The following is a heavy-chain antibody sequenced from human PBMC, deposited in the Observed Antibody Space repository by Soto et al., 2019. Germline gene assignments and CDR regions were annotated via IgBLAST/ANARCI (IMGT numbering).Heavy chain of an antibody. V-gene: IGHV3-23*01. CDR1: GFTFSSYA. CDR2: ISGGGATT. J-gene: IGHJ4*02. D-gene: IGHD3-10*01. CDR3: AFNSGSGSYYFDY. Sequence: EVQLLESGGGLVQPGGSLRLSCAASGFTFSSYAMWWVRQAPGKGLECVSAISGGGATTYYADSVKGRFNISRDNSKNTLYLQMNSLRAEDTAVYYCAFNSGSGSYYFDYWGQGPLVTASS.